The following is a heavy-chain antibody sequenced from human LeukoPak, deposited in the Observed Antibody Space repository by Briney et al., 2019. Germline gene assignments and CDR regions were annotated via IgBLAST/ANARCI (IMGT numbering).Heavy chain of an antibody. CDR1: GGSLSSYY. V-gene: IGHV4-59*01. Sequence: SETLSLTCTVSGGSLSSYYWSWIRQPPGKGLEWIGYIYYSGSTNYNPSLKSRVTISVDTSKNQFSLKLSSVTAADTAVYYCARDYYDSSGYYYDDAFDIWGQGTMVTVSS. CDR2: IYYSGST. D-gene: IGHD3-22*01. CDR3: ARDYYDSSGYYYDDAFDI. J-gene: IGHJ3*02.